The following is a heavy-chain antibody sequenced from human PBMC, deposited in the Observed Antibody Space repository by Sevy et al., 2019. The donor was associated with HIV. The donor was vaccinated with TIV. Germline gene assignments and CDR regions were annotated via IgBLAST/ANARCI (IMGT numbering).Heavy chain of an antibody. V-gene: IGHV3-30*03. J-gene: IGHJ6*02. Sequence: GGSLRLSCAASGFSFSSYGMHWVRQAPGKGLEWVAVISYHGRNEFYGDSVKGRFTTSRDNSKKTLYLQVNSLRAEDTAVYYCARDFTGFNGMDVWGQGTMVTVSS. CDR2: ISYHGRNE. D-gene: IGHD3-9*01. CDR1: GFSFSSYG. CDR3: ARDFTGFNGMDV.